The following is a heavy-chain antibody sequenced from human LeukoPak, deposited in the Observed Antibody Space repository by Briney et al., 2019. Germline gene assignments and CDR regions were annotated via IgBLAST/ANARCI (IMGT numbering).Heavy chain of an antibody. CDR1: GFTFSSYA. D-gene: IGHD3-10*02. Sequence: GGSLRLSCAASGFTFSSYAMHWVRQAPGKGLEWVAVISYDGSNKYYADSVKGRFTISRDNSKNTLYLQMNRLRAEDTALYYCARGYFVRNDYWGQGTLVTVSS. V-gene: IGHV3-30*04. J-gene: IGHJ4*02. CDR2: ISYDGSNK. CDR3: ARGYFVRNDY.